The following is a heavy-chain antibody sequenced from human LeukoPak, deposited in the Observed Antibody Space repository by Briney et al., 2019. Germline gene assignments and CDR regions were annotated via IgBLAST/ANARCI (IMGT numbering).Heavy chain of an antibody. V-gene: IGHV3-23*01. D-gene: IGHD2-21*01. CDR2: ISGGGGRA. CDR1: GFTFSRYA. J-gene: IGHJ4*02. CDR3: AKVYEQIVVVIAIDY. Sequence: RVSLRLSCAASGFTFSRYAMTWVRQAPGKGLEWVSAISGGGGRAYYADSVKGRFTISRDNPKNTLYLQMDSLRAEDTAIYYCAKVYEQIVVVIAIDYWGQGTLVTDCS.